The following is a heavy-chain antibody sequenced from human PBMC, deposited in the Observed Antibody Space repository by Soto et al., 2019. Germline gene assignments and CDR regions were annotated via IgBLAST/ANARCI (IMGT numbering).Heavy chain of an antibody. D-gene: IGHD3-10*01. CDR2: IYYSGRT. J-gene: IGHJ4*02. V-gene: IGHV4-39*01. CDR3: ARHGDVQGYSYGSGYSYFDY. CDR1: GGSISSSSYY. Sequence: QLQLQESGPGLVKPSETLSLTCTVSGGSISSSSYYWGWIRQPPGKGLAWIGSIYYSGRTYYNPSLKCRVAMSLTTSPNQFALMLTSVTAADTTVYFCARHGDVQGYSYGSGYSYFDYWCQGTLVTVSS.